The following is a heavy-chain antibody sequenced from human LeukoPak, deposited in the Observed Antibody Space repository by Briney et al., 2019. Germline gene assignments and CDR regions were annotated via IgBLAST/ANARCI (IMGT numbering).Heavy chain of an antibody. Sequence: GASVKISCKTSGYTFTSYYIHWVRQAPGQGLDWMGMIRPSGGSTTYAQKFQGRVTMTRDTSTSTVYMELSSLRPEDTAVYYCATKSPYYYYYYGMDVWGQGTTVTVSS. D-gene: IGHD1-14*01. V-gene: IGHV1-46*01. CDR3: ATKSPYYYYYYGMDV. CDR2: IRPSGGST. CDR1: GYTFTSYY. J-gene: IGHJ6*02.